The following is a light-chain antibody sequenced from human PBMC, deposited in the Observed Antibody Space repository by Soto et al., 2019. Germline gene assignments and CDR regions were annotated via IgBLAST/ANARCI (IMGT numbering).Light chain of an antibody. Sequence: QSALTQPRSVSGSPGQSVTISCTGTSSDVGGYNYVSWYQQHPGKAPKLMIYDVSKRPSGVPDRFSGSKSGNTASLTISGLQAEYEADYYCCSYAGSYPLVFGGGTKLTVL. J-gene: IGLJ3*02. CDR2: DVS. V-gene: IGLV2-11*01. CDR1: SSDVGGYNY. CDR3: CSYAGSYPLV.